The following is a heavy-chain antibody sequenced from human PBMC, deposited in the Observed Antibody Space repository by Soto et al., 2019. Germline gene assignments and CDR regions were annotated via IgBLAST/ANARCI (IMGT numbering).Heavy chain of an antibody. D-gene: IGHD3-10*01. CDR3: ARGGGSGSYYYTGLNWFDP. J-gene: IGHJ5*02. CDR1: GFTVSSNY. CDR2: IYSGGST. V-gene: IGHV3-53*02. Sequence: EVQLVETGGGLIQPGGSLRLSCAASGFTVSSNYMSWVRQAPGKGLEWVSVIYSGGSTYYADSVKGRFTISRDNSKNTLYLQMNSLRAEDTAVYYCARGGGSGSYYYTGLNWFDPWGQGTLVTVSS.